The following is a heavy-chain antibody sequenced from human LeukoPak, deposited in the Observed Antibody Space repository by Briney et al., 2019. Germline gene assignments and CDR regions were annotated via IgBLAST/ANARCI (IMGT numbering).Heavy chain of an antibody. V-gene: IGHV3-30*04. CDR1: GFTFSSYG. D-gene: IGHD4-11*01. CDR2: ISFDGSDK. J-gene: IGHJ4*02. Sequence: GGSLRLSCAASGFTFSSYGMHWVRQAPGKGLEWVAVISFDGSDKYYVDSVRGRFTISRDNSKNTLYLQMNSLRAEDTAVYYCAKDSVFLLTTVTSYYFDYWGQGTLVTVSS. CDR3: AKDSVFLLTTVTSYYFDY.